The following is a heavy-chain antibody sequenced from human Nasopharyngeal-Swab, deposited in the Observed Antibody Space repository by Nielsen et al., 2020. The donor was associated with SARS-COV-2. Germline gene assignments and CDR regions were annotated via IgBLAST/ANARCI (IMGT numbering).Heavy chain of an antibody. V-gene: IGHV3-30-3*01. CDR3: ARDLGSGWYP. J-gene: IGHJ5*02. CDR1: GFTFSSYA. CDR2: ISYDGSNK. Sequence: GESLKISCAASGFTFSSYAMHWVRQAPGKGLEWVAVISYDGSNKYYADSVKGRFTISRDNSKNTLYLQMNSLRAEDTAAYYCARDLGSGWYPWGQGTLVTVSS. D-gene: IGHD6-19*01.